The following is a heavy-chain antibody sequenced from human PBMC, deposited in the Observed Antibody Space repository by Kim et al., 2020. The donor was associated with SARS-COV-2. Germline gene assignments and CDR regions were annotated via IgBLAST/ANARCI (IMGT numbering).Heavy chain of an antibody. J-gene: IGHJ5*02. CDR3: ARDFGDYDRVS. CDR2: ISSGGSYI. CDR1: GFTFSRYS. V-gene: IGHV3-21*01. Sequence: GGSLRLSCAASGFTFSRYSMNWVRQVPGKGLEWVSSISSGGSYIYYADSVKGRFTISRDNAKNSLYLQMDSLRAEDTAVYYCARDFGDYDRVSWGQGTLVTVSS. D-gene: IGHD3-10*01.